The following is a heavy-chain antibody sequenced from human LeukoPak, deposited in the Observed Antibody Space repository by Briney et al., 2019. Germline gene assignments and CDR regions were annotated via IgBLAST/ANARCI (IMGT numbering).Heavy chain of an antibody. CDR2: IRHDGSQT. V-gene: IGHV3-7*01. J-gene: IGHJ4*02. Sequence: GGSLRLSCAASGFIFTDSWMSWVRQAPGTGLEWVANIRHDGSQTYYLDSVKGRFTISRDNAKNEVYLEMNNLRGADTAVYYCATGANLFQFWGQGTLVTVSS. D-gene: IGHD1-14*01. CDR1: GFIFTDSW. CDR3: ATGANLFQF.